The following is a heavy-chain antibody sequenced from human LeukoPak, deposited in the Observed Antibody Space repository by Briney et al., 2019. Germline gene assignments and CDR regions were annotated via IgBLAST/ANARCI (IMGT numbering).Heavy chain of an antibody. J-gene: IGHJ4*02. V-gene: IGHV4-38-2*02. CDR3: ARDKVPGDY. Sequence: SETLSLTCAVSGYSISSGYYWGWIRPPPGKGLEWIGSIYHSGSTYYNPSLKSRVTISVDTSKNQFSLNLRSVTAADTAVYYCARDKVPGDYWGQGTLVTVSS. CDR1: GYSISSGYY. CDR2: IYHSGST.